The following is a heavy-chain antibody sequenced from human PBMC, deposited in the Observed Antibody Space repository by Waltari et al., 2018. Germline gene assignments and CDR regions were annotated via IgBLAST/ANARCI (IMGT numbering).Heavy chain of an antibody. CDR3: AKGRRVPALMDV. V-gene: IGHV3-33*06. Sequence: VQLVESGGGVVTPGRSLRLSCAAHGFTSSSYGMHWVRQAPGKGLEWVAVMGYDGSNKYYADSVKGRFTISRDNSKNTLYLQMNSLRAEDTAVYYCAKGRRVPALMDVWGKGTTVTVSS. CDR2: MGYDGSNK. CDR1: GFTSSSYG. J-gene: IGHJ6*03. D-gene: IGHD2-2*01.